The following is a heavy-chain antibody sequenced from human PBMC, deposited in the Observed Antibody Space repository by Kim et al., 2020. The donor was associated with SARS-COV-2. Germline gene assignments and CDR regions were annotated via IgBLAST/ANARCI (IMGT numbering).Heavy chain of an antibody. D-gene: IGHD3-10*01. J-gene: IGHJ6*02. CDR2: ISAWSGNA. V-gene: IGHV1-18*04. CDR3: ARGELVWFGEMADYYYGLDV. CDR1: GYTFTSYG. Sequence: ASVKVSCKASGYTFTSYGITWMRQAPGQGLEWMGWISAWSGNANYAQKVQGRVTMTRDTSTSTAYMELRSLRSDDTAVYYCARGELVWFGEMADYYYGLDVWGQGTTVIVSS.